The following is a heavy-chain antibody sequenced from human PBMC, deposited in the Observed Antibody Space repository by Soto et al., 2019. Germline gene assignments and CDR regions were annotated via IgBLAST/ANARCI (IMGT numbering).Heavy chain of an antibody. CDR3: ARDWGSSGWGYYYYYGMDV. CDR1: GFTFSSYW. CDR2: IKQDGSEK. D-gene: IGHD6-19*01. J-gene: IGHJ6*02. Sequence: PGGSLRLSCAASGFTFSSYWMSWVCQAPGTGLEWVANIKQDGSEKYYVDSVKGRFTISRDNAKNSLYLQMNSLRAEDTAVYYCARDWGSSGWGYYYYYGMDVWGQGTTVTVSS. V-gene: IGHV3-7*03.